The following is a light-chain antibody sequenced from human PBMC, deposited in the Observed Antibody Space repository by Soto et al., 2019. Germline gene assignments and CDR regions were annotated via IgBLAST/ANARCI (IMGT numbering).Light chain of an antibody. Sequence: LVLTQSPGTLSLSPGERATLSCRASQSFNSIYLAWYQQKPGQAPRLLIYGASSRATGIPDRFSGSGSGTDFTLTISRLEPEDFAVYYCHQYDNWPPITFGQGTRLEIK. V-gene: IGKV3-20*01. CDR1: QSFNSIY. CDR3: HQYDNWPPIT. J-gene: IGKJ5*01. CDR2: GAS.